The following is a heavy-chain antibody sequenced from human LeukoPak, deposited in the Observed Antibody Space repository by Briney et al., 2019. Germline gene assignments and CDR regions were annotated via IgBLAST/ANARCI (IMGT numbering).Heavy chain of an antibody. V-gene: IGHV1-24*01. CDR2: FDPEDGET. CDR1: GYTLTELS. J-gene: IGHJ4*02. Sequence: GASVKVSCKVSGYTLTELSMHWVRQAPGKGLEWMGGFDPEDGETIYAQKFQGRVTMTEDTSTDTAYMELSSLRSEDTAVYYCATRSPYSSSWSFHFGYWGQGTLVTVSS. D-gene: IGHD6-13*01. CDR3: ATRSPYSSSWSFHFGY.